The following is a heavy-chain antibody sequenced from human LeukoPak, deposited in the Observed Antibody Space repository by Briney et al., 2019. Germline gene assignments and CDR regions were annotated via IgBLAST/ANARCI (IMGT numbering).Heavy chain of an antibody. CDR1: GCTFVDYA. CDR2: ISGDGGST. CDR3: AKDLAAMVTPLFYGMDV. V-gene: IGHV3-43*02. J-gene: IGHJ6*02. Sequence: AGSRSLACAASGCTFVDYAMHGVRQAQGKGLEWVSLISGDGGSTYYADSVKGRFTISRDNSKNSLYLQMNSLRTEDTALYYCAKDLAAMVTPLFYGMDVWGQGTTVTVSS. D-gene: IGHD5-18*01.